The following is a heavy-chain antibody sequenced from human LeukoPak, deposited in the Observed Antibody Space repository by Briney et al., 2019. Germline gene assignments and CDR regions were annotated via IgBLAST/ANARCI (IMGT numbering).Heavy chain of an antibody. CDR1: GGTFSSYA. D-gene: IGHD1-26*01. Sequence: GASVKVSCKASGGTFSSYAMSWVRQAPGQGLDWMGGIIPIFGTANYAQKFQGRVTIAADGSTSTAYMALGRLRSGDTALYYCARSRGGGAARGLLDYWGQGTLVTVSS. J-gene: IGHJ4*02. V-gene: IGHV1-69*13. CDR3: ARSRGGGAARGLLDY. CDR2: IIPIFGTA.